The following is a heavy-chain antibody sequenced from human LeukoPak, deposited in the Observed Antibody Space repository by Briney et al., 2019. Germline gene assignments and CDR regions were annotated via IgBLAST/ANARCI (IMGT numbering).Heavy chain of an antibody. CDR1: GFTFSNYA. V-gene: IGHV3-23*01. Sequence: GGSLRLSCVASGFTFSNYAMNWVRQAPGKGLEWVSGISDGGRVTEYADSVKGRFTTSRDISKNTLYLQMNSLRAEDTAVYYCASSGLYGSGSYSFDYWGQGTLVTVSS. CDR2: ISDGGRVT. D-gene: IGHD3-10*01. CDR3: ASSGLYGSGSYSFDY. J-gene: IGHJ4*02.